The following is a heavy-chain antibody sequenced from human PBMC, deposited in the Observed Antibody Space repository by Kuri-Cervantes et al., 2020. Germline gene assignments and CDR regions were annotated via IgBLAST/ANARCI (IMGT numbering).Heavy chain of an antibody. CDR3: ARLGLGY. J-gene: IGHJ4*01. D-gene: IGHD7-27*01. CDR1: EFIVNSSY. V-gene: IGHV3-53*01. CDR2: IFGGGRT. Sequence: GEALKISCAASEFIVNSSYMSWVRQAPGKGLEWVSVIFGGGRTHYADSVKGRFTISRDHSKHTLHLQMNSLRVEDTAVYYCARLGLGYWGHGTLVTVSS.